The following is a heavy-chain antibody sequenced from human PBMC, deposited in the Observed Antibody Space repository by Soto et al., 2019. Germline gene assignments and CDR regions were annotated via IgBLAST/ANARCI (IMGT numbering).Heavy chain of an antibody. CDR3: ASSGNSSGFSDPRDAFDI. Sequence: ASVQVSCKASGYTFTSYGISWVRQAPGQGLEWMGWISAYNGNTNYAQKLQGRVTMTTDTSTSTAYMELRSLRSDDTAVYYCASSGNSSGFSDPRDAFDIWGQGTMVTVSS. V-gene: IGHV1-18*01. CDR2: ISAYNGNT. J-gene: IGHJ3*02. D-gene: IGHD6-19*01. CDR1: GYTFTSYG.